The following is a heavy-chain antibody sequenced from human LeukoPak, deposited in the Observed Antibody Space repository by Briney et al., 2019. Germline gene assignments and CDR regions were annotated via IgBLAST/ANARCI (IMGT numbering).Heavy chain of an antibody. J-gene: IGHJ4*02. CDR2: INTNTGSP. Sequence: ASVKVSCKASGYTFSTYPMNWVRQAPGQGLEWMGWINTNTGSPTYAQGLTGRFVFSLDTSVSTAYLQISSLEADDTAVYYCARGSTDYYASSGYYSKFDYWGQGTLVTVSS. CDR1: GYTFSTYP. D-gene: IGHD3-22*01. V-gene: IGHV7-4-1*02. CDR3: ARGSTDYYASSGYYSKFDY.